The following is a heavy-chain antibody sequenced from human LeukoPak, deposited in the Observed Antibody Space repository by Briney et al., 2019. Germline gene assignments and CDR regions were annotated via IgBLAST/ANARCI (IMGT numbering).Heavy chain of an antibody. Sequence: SETLSLTCTVSGGSISSYYWSWIRQPPGKGLEWIGYIYYSGSTNYNPSLKSRVTISVDTSKNQFSLKLSSVTAADTAVYYCARQHYYGSGRPINWFDPWGQGTLVTVSS. V-gene: IGHV4-59*08. CDR1: GGSISSYY. J-gene: IGHJ5*02. CDR2: IYYSGST. CDR3: ARQHYYGSGRPINWFDP. D-gene: IGHD3-10*01.